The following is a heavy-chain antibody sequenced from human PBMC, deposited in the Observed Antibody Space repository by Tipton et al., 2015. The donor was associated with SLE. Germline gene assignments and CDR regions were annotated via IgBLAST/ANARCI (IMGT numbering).Heavy chain of an antibody. D-gene: IGHD3-3*01. Sequence: GSLRLSCAASGFTFSSYAMSWVRQAPGKGLEWVSAISGSGGSTYYADSVKGRFTISRDNSKNTLYLQMNSLRAEDTAVYYCARGGITIFGVAAGNRYSGSYPHAFDIWGQGTMVTVSS. CDR1: GFTFSSYA. CDR2: ISGSGGST. CDR3: ARGGITIFGVAAGNRYSGSYPHAFDI. V-gene: IGHV3-23*01. J-gene: IGHJ3*02.